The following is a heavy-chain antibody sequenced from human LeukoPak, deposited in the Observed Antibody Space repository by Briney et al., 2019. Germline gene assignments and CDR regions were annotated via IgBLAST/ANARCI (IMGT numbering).Heavy chain of an antibody. V-gene: IGHV1-3*01. Sequence: GASVKVSCKASGYTFTSYAMHWVRQAPGQRLEWMGWINAGNGNTKYSQKLQGRVTITRDTSASTAYMELSSLRSEDTAVYYCARARYYDVWYFDLWGRGTLVTVSS. CDR1: GYTFTSYA. J-gene: IGHJ2*01. CDR3: ARARYYDVWYFDL. D-gene: IGHD3-22*01. CDR2: INAGNGNT.